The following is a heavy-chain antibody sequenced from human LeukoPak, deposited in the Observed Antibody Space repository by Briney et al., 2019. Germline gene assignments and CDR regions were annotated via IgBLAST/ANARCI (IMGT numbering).Heavy chain of an antibody. CDR1: GFTFSNYW. V-gene: IGHV3-74*01. CDR3: IRDFRSADL. Sequence: PGGSLRLSCVASGFTFSNYWMHWVRLPPGKGLVWVSRIYVDGRTTNYADSVKGRFTISRDNAKNTVYLEMNSLSAEDTAIYCCIRDFRSADLWGQGTLVTVTS. J-gene: IGHJ5*02. CDR2: IYVDGRTT.